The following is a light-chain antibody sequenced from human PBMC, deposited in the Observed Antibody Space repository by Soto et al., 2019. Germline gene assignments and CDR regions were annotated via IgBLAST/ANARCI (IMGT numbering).Light chain of an antibody. Sequence: GDRVTITCRASQSISDSLAWYQQKPGKAPKLLIYEASTLKSGVPSRFSGSRSGTEYTLTISSLQPDDFAIYYCQQYKGYWTFGQGTKVEIK. V-gene: IGKV1-5*03. J-gene: IGKJ1*01. CDR3: QQYKGYWT. CDR2: EAS. CDR1: QSISDS.